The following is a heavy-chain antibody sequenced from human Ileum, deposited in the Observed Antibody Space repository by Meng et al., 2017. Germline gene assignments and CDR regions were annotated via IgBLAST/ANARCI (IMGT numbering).Heavy chain of an antibody. J-gene: IGHJ4*02. CDR2: IHHSGTT. CDR3: ARGVVSGSHYNTY. D-gene: IGHD3-10*01. V-gene: IGHV4-4*02. Sequence: QVQLQESGPGLVKPSGTLSLTCAVSGGSISSSIWWSWVGQPPEKGLEWIVEIHHSGTTNYSPSLKTRLTISVDKSKNQFSLKLQSVTAADTAVYFCARGVVSGSHYNTYWGQGILVTVSS. CDR1: GGSISSSIW.